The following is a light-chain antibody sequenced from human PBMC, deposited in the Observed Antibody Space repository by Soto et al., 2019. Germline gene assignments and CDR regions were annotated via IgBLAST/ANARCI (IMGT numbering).Light chain of an antibody. V-gene: IGKV3-20*01. Sequence: EIVLTQSPGSLSLSPGERATLSCRASQSVSSTFFAWYQLTPGQAPRLLIYGASNRATGIPDRFSGSGSGTDFTLTISRLEPEDFAVYYCQQYASSVTFGQVTKVEIK. CDR2: GAS. CDR1: QSVSSTF. J-gene: IGKJ1*01. CDR3: QQYASSVT.